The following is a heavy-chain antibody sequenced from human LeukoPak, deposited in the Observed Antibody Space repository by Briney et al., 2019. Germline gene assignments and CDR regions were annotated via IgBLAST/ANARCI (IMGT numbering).Heavy chain of an antibody. Sequence: PGRSLRLSCAASGFTFDDYAMYWVRQAPGKGLEWVSGISWNSGTIGYADSVKGRFTISRDNAKNSLYLQMNSLRAEDMAFYYCAKDYTSGWYGAFDIWGQGTMVTVSS. D-gene: IGHD6-19*01. V-gene: IGHV3-9*03. CDR1: GFTFDDYA. CDR2: ISWNSGTI. CDR3: AKDYTSGWYGAFDI. J-gene: IGHJ3*02.